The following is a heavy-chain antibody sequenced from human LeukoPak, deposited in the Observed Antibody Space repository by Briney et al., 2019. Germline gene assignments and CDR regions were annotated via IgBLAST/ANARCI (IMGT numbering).Heavy chain of an antibody. Sequence: GGSLRLSCAASGFTFSSYAMHWVRQAPGKGLEWVAVISYDGSNKYYADSVGGRFTISRDISKNTVYLQMNSLRVEDTAVYFCTRAGEVLAHDGFDIWGRGTMVTVSS. CDR3: TRAGEVLAHDGFDI. D-gene: IGHD1-26*01. CDR2: ISYDGSNK. V-gene: IGHV3-30*14. J-gene: IGHJ3*02. CDR1: GFTFSSYA.